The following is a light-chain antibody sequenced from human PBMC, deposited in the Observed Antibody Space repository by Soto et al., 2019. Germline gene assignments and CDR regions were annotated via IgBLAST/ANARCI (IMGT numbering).Light chain of an antibody. CDR1: SSDIGAYNY. Sequence: QSALTQPPSASGSPGQSVTISCTGTSSDIGAYNYVSWFQQHPGEAPKLIISEVNKRPSGVPDRFSGSKSGNTASLTVSGLQAEDEADYYCTSYGGRDNLMFGGATKVTVL. CDR2: EVN. J-gene: IGLJ3*02. CDR3: TSYGGRDNLM. V-gene: IGLV2-8*01.